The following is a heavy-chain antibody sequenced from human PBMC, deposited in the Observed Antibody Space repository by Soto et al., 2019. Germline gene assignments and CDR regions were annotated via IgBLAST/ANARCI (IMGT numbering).Heavy chain of an antibody. CDR2: ITWNSGNI. Sequence: EVQLVESGGGLVRPGRSLRLSCTASGFTFDDYAMHWVRQAPGRGLEWVSGITWNSGNIAYADSVKGRFTIARDDDNSALYLHMSSLRPEDTALYYCVKDSYADFHRLLSTAEYFFDYWGHGTLVTVSS. J-gene: IGHJ4*01. V-gene: IGHV3-9*01. D-gene: IGHD2-2*01. CDR1: GFTFDDYA. CDR3: VKDSYADFHRLLSTAEYFFDY.